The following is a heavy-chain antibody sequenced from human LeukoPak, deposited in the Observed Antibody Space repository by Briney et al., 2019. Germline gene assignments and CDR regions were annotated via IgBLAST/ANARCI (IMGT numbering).Heavy chain of an antibody. D-gene: IGHD3-16*01. V-gene: IGHV3-23*01. CDR1: GFTFSNYA. CDR2: SSGSGGST. CDR3: ATSSVWGGAFTI. J-gene: IGHJ3*02. Sequence: GRSLRLSCAATGFTFSNYAMTWVRQAPGKSLDCVSASSGSGGSTYYADSVKGRFTISRDNSKNTLYLQMSSLRAEDTAVYHCATSSVWGGAFTIWGQGTMVTVSS.